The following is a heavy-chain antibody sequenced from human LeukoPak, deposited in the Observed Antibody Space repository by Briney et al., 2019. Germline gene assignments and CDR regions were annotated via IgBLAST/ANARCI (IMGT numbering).Heavy chain of an antibody. Sequence: GGSLRLSCAASGFTFSSYGMHWVRQAPGKGLEWVAVIWYDGSNKYYADSVEGRFTISRDNSKNTLYLQMNSLRAEDTAVYYCAREYRGTSDFDYWGQGTLVTVSS. J-gene: IGHJ4*02. D-gene: IGHD1-26*01. CDR3: AREYRGTSDFDY. CDR2: IWYDGSNK. V-gene: IGHV3-33*01. CDR1: GFTFSSYG.